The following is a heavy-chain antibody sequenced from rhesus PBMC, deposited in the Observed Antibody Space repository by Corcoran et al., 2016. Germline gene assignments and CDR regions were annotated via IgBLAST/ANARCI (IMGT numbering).Heavy chain of an antibody. J-gene: IGHJ5-1*01. V-gene: IGHV4-65*01. CDR3: ARHTPGGGGRTVRFDV. CDR2: ISGNSYTT. CDR1: GDSFSVDTW. Sequence: QVQLQESGPGLVKPSETLSRTCPVSGDSFSVDTWWSGIRQPPGKGLEWMGYISGNSYTTYYNPSLKRRVTLSTDTSKSQVALNRSSLTAADTAVYYCARHTPGGGGRTVRFDVWGPGVLVTVSS. D-gene: IGHD1-14*01.